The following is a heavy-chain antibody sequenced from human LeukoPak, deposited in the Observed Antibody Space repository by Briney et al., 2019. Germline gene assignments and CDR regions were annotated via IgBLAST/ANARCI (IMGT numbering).Heavy chain of an antibody. Sequence: GESLKISCQGSGYTFTNYWIGWVRQMPGKGLEWMGIIYPGDSDTRYSPSFQGHVTISADKSISTAYLQWTSLKASDTAMYYCARLPTVTTYHYYHYMDVWGQGTTVTVSS. D-gene: IGHD4-11*01. J-gene: IGHJ6*03. V-gene: IGHV5-51*01. CDR1: GYTFTNYW. CDR2: IYPGDSDT. CDR3: ARLPTVTTYHYYHYMDV.